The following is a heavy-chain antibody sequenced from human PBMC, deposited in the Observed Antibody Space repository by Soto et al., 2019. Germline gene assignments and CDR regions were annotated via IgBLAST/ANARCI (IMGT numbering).Heavy chain of an antibody. CDR2: ISANNDHT. J-gene: IGHJ4*02. CDR3: ARGTYFDY. V-gene: IGHV1-18*01. CDR1: GYTLNTYG. Sequence: QVQLVQSGAEVKKPGASVKVSCKASGYTLNTYGITWVRQAPGQGLEWMGWISANNDHTNYPQKLQGRVTMTTDTSTSTAYMALSSLISDDTAVYYCARGTYFDYWGQGTLVTVSS.